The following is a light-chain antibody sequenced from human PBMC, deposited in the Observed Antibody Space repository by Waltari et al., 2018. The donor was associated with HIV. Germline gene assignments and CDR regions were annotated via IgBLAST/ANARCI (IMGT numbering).Light chain of an antibody. CDR3: GTWNSTLSVVV. V-gene: IGLV1-51*01. CDR2: DSH. CDR1: LSPPASNA. J-gene: IGLJ1*01. Sequence: HSVLTQAPSVSAPPGQRTTISCSADLSPPASNAVSWYQLLPGTSPKLLTYDSHKRPSGIPDRFSGSTSGSSAALVITGLLTGDEADYFCGTWNSTLSVVVFGDGTKVTV.